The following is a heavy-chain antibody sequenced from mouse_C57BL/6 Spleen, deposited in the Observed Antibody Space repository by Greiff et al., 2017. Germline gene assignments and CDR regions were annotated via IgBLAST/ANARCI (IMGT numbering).Heavy chain of an antibody. Sequence: QVQLKESGPGLVAPSQSLSITCTVSGFSLTSSGVDWVRQSPGKGLEWLGVIWGVGSTNYNSALKSRLSISKDNSKSQVFLKMNSLQTDDTAMYXCASSATGAMDYWGQGTSVTVSS. CDR1: GFSLTSSG. D-gene: IGHD1-1*01. J-gene: IGHJ4*01. V-gene: IGHV2-6*01. CDR3: ASSATGAMDY. CDR2: IWGVGST.